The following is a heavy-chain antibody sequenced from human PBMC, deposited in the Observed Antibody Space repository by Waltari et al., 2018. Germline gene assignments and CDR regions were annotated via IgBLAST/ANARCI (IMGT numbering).Heavy chain of an antibody. CDR3: ARVTAAAGTVDD. J-gene: IGHJ4*02. V-gene: IGHV4-59*01. D-gene: IGHD6-13*01. CDR1: GGSISSYY. CDR2: IDYSGST. Sequence: QVQLQESGPGLVKPSETLSLTCTVSGGSISSYYWSWIRQPPGKGLEWIGYIDYSGSTNYNPSLKSRVTISVDTSKNQFSLKLSAVTAADTAVYYCARVTAAAGTVDDWGQGTLVTVSS.